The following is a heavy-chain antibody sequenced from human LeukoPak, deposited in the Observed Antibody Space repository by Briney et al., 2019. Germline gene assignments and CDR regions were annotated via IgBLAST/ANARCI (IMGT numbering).Heavy chain of an antibody. J-gene: IGHJ4*02. D-gene: IGHD6-6*01. Sequence: GGSLRLSCETSGFTFSDYWMSWVRQAPGKGLEWVAVIWYDGSNKYYADSVKGRFTISRDNSKNTLYLQMNSLRAEDTAVYYCAREARIAARPLDYWGQGTLVTVSS. CDR2: IWYDGSNK. V-gene: IGHV3-33*08. CDR1: GFTFSDYW. CDR3: AREARIAARPLDY.